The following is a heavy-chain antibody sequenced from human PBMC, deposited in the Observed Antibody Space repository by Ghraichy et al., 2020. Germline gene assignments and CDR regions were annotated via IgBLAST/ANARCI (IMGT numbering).Heavy chain of an antibody. Sequence: SETLSLTCTVSGGSMISGDHYWSWIRQPPGKGLEWIGYIYYSGNTYYRSSLKRRLTMSVDTSKSQFSLKLNSVTAADTAVYFCARERVIWSGSHRAMDVWGRGTTVTVSS. CDR1: GGSMISGDHY. J-gene: IGHJ6*02. CDR2: IYYSGNT. D-gene: IGHD3-3*01. V-gene: IGHV4-30-4*01. CDR3: ARERVIWSGSHRAMDV.